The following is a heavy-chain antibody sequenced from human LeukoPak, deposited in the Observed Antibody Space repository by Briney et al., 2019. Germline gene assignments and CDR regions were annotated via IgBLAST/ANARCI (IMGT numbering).Heavy chain of an antibody. CDR2: IYHSGST. J-gene: IGHJ4*02. V-gene: IGHV4-30-2*01. D-gene: IGHD3-10*01. CDR1: GGSISSGGYY. Sequence: PSQTLSLTCTVSGGSISSGGYYWSWIRQPPGKGLEWIGYIYHSGSTYYNPSLKSRVTISVDRPKNQFSLKLSSVTAADTAVYYCASSEDLWFGEFYPVFDYWGQGTLVTVSS. CDR3: ASSEDLWFGEFYPVFDY.